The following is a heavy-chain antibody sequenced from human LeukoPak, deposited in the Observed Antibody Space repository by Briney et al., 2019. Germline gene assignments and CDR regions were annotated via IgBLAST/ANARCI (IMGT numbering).Heavy chain of an antibody. D-gene: IGHD5-18*01. V-gene: IGHV4-4*07. CDR1: GASISSCY. J-gene: IGHJ4*02. Sequence: PSETLSLTCTVSGASISSCYWSWIRQPAGKGLEWIGRIYVSGSSVYNPSLKSRVTISVDTSKNRLSLRLKSVTAADTAVYYCARDDVDTPPFDYLGQGTLVTVSS. CDR2: IYVSGSS. CDR3: ARDDVDTPPFDY.